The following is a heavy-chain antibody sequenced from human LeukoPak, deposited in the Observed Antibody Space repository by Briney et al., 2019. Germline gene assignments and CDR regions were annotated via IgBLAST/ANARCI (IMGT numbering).Heavy chain of an antibody. CDR2: INPHSGYT. D-gene: IGHD5-18*01. V-gene: IGHV1-2*02. J-gene: IGHJ4*02. Sequence: ASVKVSCKASGYTFSGYYIHWVRQAPGQGLEWVGWINPHSGYTKFAQKFQGRVTMTRDTSSSTAYMELKRLASDDTAVYYCARVIMDTAMVEYWGQGTLVTVSS. CDR3: ARVIMDTAMVEY. CDR1: GYTFSGYY.